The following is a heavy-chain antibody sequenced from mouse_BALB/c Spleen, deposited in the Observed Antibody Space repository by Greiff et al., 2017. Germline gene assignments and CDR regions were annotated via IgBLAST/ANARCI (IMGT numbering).Heavy chain of an antibody. CDR1: GYTFTSYT. J-gene: IGHJ3*01. CDR3: ARSGYGNYEAY. Sequence: VQLQESGAELARPGASVKMSCKASGYTFTSYTMHWVKQRPGQGLEWIGYINPSSGYTNYNQKFKDKATLTADKSSSTAYMQLSSLTSEDSAVYYCARSGYGNYEAYWGQGTLVTVSA. V-gene: IGHV1-4*01. CDR2: INPSSGYT. D-gene: IGHD2-10*02.